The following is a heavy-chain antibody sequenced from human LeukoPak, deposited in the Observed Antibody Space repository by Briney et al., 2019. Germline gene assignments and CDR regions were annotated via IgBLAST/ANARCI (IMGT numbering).Heavy chain of an antibody. CDR2: IIPILGIT. CDR1: GGTFSSYA. J-gene: IGHJ3*02. CDR3: ARDGPLRSSSWLVQNAFDI. V-gene: IGHV1-69*04. D-gene: IGHD6-13*01. Sequence: GASVKVSCKASGGTFSSYAISWVRQAPGQGLEWMVRIIPILGITNYAQKFQGRVTITADKSTSTAYMELSSLRSEDTAVYYCARDGPLRSSSWLVQNAFDIWGQGTMVTVSS.